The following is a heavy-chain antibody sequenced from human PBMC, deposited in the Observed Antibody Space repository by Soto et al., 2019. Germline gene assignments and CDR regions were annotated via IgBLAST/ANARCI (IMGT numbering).Heavy chain of an antibody. CDR3: AGRPHGEHPYFDY. J-gene: IGHJ4*02. Sequence: ESGGGLIQPAGSLRLSCAASGFTVSNKYMSWVRQAPGKGLEWVSLIYTDGSTSYADPVRGRFIISRDNSKNTLFLQMNSLRVEDTDLYYCAGRPHGEHPYFDYWGLGTLVTVSS. V-gene: IGHV3-53*01. CDR2: IYTDGST. CDR1: GFTVSNKY.